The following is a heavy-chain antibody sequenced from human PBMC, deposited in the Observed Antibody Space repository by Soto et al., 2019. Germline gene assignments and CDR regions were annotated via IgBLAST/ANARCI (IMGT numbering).Heavy chain of an antibody. CDR1: GFSLTTSGVR. Sequence: SGPTLVKPTQTLTLTCTFSGFSLTTSGVRVGWIRQPPGKALEWLALIYWNDDKGYSPSLKSRLTITKDTSKNQEVLTMTNMDPVDTATYYCARQIYDILTGYSPFDYWGQGTLVTVSS. V-gene: IGHV2-5*01. D-gene: IGHD3-9*01. CDR2: IYWNDDK. CDR3: ARQIYDILTGYSPFDY. J-gene: IGHJ4*02.